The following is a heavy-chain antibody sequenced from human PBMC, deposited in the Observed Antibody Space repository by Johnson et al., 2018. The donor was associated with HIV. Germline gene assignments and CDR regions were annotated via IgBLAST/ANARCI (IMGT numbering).Heavy chain of an antibody. Sequence: QVQLVESGGGLVKPGGSLRLSCSASGFTFSDYYITWIRQAPGTGLEWISYISSSGSTISYADSVKGRFTSSRDNSKNSLYLQMSSLRAADTAVYYCARERIGYSSSGDAFDLWGQETVVTVSP. D-gene: IGHD2-2*01. CDR1: GFTFSDYY. J-gene: IGHJ3*01. CDR3: ARERIGYSSSGDAFDL. CDR2: ISSSGSTI. V-gene: IGHV3-11*04.